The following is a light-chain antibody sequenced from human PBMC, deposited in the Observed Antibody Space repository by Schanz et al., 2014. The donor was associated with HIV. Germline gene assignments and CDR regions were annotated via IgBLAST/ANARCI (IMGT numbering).Light chain of an antibody. J-gene: IGKJ4*01. Sequence: EIVLTQSPGTLSLSPGERVTLSCRASQSVSNNYLAWYQQKVGQAPRLLIYGASSRATGISDRFSGSGSGTVFTLTINTLQPDDFATYYCQQCNSNPLTFGGGTKVEMK. CDR2: GAS. CDR3: QQCNSNPLT. V-gene: IGKV3-20*01. CDR1: QSVSNNY.